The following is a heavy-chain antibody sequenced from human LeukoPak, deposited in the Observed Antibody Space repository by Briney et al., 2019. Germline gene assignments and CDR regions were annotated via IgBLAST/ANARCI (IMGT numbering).Heavy chain of an antibody. CDR2: IKPDGSGK. V-gene: IGHV3-7*01. J-gene: IGHJ4*02. CDR3: TREAGY. CDR1: GFTFSSYW. Sequence: GGSLRLSCAASGFTFSSYWMNWVRQAPGKGLEWVANIKPDGSGKDYVDSVKGRFTISRDNAKNALYLQMNSLRAEHTAVYYCTREAGYWGQGTLVTVSS.